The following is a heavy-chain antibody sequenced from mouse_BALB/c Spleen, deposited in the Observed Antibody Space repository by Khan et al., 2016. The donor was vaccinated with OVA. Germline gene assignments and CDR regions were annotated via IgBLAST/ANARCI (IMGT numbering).Heavy chain of an antibody. CDR3: TRRGLDGIFTY. D-gene: IGHD2-1*01. V-gene: IGHV1-7*01. Sequence: QMQLEESGAELAKPGASVEMSCKASGYTFTTYWMHWVKQRPGQGLEWIGYIDPSTGYTEYNQKFKDKATLTADKSSSTAYMQLSSLTSEDSAVYYCTRRGLDGIFTYWGQGTLVTVSA. CDR2: IDPSTGYT. J-gene: IGHJ3*01. CDR1: GYTFTTYW.